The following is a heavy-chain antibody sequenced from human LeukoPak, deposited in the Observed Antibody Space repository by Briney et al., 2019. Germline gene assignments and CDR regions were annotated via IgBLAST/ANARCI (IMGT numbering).Heavy chain of an antibody. D-gene: IGHD6-13*01. CDR2: ISAYNGDT. J-gene: IGHJ4*02. Sequence: ASVKVSCKASGYTFTSYGISWVRQAPGQGLEWMGWISAYNGDTNYAQKLQGRVTMTTDTSTSTAYMELRSLRSDDTAVYYCARGASFSSSSWYVYWGQGTLVTVSS. V-gene: IGHV1-18*01. CDR1: GYTFTSYG. CDR3: ARGASFSSSSWYVY.